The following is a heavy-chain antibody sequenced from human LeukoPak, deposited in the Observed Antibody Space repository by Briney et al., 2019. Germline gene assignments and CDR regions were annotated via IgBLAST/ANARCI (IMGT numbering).Heavy chain of an antibody. CDR1: GFSVSSSGLA. V-gene: IGHV2-5*01. J-gene: IGHJ4*02. D-gene: IGHD1-1*01. Sequence: ESGPTLVKPTETLTLTCTCSGFSVSSSGLAVGWIRQPPGKALEWLGRIYWNDNDYYSTFLKSRLTITRDTSVNQVVLTMTNMDPVDTATYYCAHLTTSAFYYDYWGQGTLVTVSS. CDR3: AHLTTSAFYYDY. CDR2: IYWNDND.